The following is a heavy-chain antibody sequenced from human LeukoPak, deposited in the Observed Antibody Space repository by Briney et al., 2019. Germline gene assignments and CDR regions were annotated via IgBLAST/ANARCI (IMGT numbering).Heavy chain of an antibody. J-gene: IGHJ3*02. Sequence: ASVKVSCKASGYTFTSYGISWVRQAPGQGLEWMGWISAYNGNTNYAQKLQGGVTMTTDTSTSTAYMELRSLRSDDTAVYYCARDDYGWVGDNVLRYFDWLSRSDAFDIWGQGTMVTVSS. V-gene: IGHV1-18*01. CDR1: GYTFTSYG. D-gene: IGHD3-9*01. CDR2: ISAYNGNT. CDR3: ARDDYGWVGDNVLRYFDWLSRSDAFDI.